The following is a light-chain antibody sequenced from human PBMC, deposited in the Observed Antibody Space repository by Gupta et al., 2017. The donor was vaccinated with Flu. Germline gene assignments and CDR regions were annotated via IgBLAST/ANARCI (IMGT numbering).Light chain of an antibody. CDR2: KAS. J-gene: IGKJ1*01. CDR3: QQEDDSPWT. CDR1: QSISDW. Sequence: PSTLSASLGDRVTITCRASQSISDWLTWYQQKPGTAPKLLIYKASTVESGVPSRFSGSGSGTEFTLTINNLQPDDFATYFCQQEDDSPWTFGQGTKVEIK. V-gene: IGKV1-5*03.